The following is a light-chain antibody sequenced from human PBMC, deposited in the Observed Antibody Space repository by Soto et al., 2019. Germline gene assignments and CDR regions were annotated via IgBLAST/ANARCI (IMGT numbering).Light chain of an antibody. CDR2: GAS. V-gene: IGKV3-20*01. CDR1: QSVGSNY. CDR3: QQYGSAPST. Sequence: EIVLTQSPGTLSLSPGDRATLSCRASQSVGSNYLAWYQQNPGQAPRLLIYGASTRATGIPATFSGSGSGTAVSLTISSREPEDFAVYYCQQYGSAPSTFGGGTKVEIK. J-gene: IGKJ4*01.